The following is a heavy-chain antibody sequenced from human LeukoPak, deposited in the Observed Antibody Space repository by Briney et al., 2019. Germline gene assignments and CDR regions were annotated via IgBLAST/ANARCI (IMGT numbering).Heavy chain of an antibody. D-gene: IGHD5-12*01. CDR2: ISSSSSYI. CDR3: ARGGGYSGYGAYYFDY. J-gene: IGHJ4*02. CDR1: GFTFSSYS. Sequence: GGSLRLSCAVSGFTFSSYSMNWVRQAPGKGLEWVSSISSSSSYIYYADSVKGRFTISRDNAKNSLYLQMNSLRAEDTAVYYCARGGGYSGYGAYYFDYWGQGTLVTVSS. V-gene: IGHV3-21*01.